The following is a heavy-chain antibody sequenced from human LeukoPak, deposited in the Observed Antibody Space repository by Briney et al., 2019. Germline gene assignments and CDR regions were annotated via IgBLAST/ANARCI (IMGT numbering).Heavy chain of an antibody. D-gene: IGHD3-16*02. V-gene: IGHV1-18*01. CDR1: GYAFTSYG. CDR3: AKDTYYDYVWGSYRRIMVYYYYGMDV. J-gene: IGHJ6*02. CDR2: ISAYNGNT. Sequence: ASVKVSCKASGYAFTSYGISWVRQAPGQGLEWMGWISAYNGNTNYAQKLQGRVTMTTDTSTSTAYMELRSLRSDDTAVYYCAKDTYYDYVWGSYRRIMVYYYYGMDVWGQGTTVTVSS.